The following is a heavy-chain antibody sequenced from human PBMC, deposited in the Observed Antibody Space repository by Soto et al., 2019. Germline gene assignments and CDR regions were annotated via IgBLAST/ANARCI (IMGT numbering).Heavy chain of an antibody. J-gene: IGHJ6*02. D-gene: IGHD6-13*01. CDR2: IYTSGST. V-gene: IGHV4-4*07. CDR1: GGSISSYY. Sequence: QVQLQESGPGLVKPSETLSLTCTVSGGSISSYYWSWIRQPAGKGLEWIGRIYTSGSTNYNPSFKSRVTMSVDTSKNQFSLKLSSVTAADTAVYYCARDVFRNSSPRYYYGMDVWGQGTTVTVSS. CDR3: ARDVFRNSSPRYYYGMDV.